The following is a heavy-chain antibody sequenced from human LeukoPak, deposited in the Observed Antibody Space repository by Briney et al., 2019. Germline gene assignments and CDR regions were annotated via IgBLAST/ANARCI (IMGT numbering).Heavy chain of an antibody. V-gene: IGHV4-34*01. CDR1: GGSFSGYY. Sequence: SETLSLTCAVYGGSFSGYYWSWIRQPPGKGLEWIGEINHSGSTNYNPSLKSRVTISVDTSKNQFSLKLSSVTAADTAVYYCARSRYSSSWYVHYYYYYMDVWGKGTTVTVSS. CDR2: INHSGST. CDR3: ARSRYSSSWYVHYYYYYMDV. D-gene: IGHD6-13*01. J-gene: IGHJ6*03.